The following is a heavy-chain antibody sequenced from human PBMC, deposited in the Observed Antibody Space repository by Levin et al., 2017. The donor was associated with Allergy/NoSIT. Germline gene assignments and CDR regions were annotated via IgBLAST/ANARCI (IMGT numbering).Heavy chain of an antibody. J-gene: IGHJ5*02. CDR3: ARVGAVEVPLVGVVPLSVRNWFDP. CDR1: GYIFSDYG. CDR2: ISAYNGTT. V-gene: IGHV1-18*01. D-gene: IGHD3-3*01. Sequence: GESLKISCKASGYIFSDYGITWVRQAPGQGLEWVGWISAYNGTTTYAQKFQGRVTMTTEKSTNTAYMELRTLRSEESAVYYCARVGAVEVPLVGVVPLSVRNWFDPWGQGTLVTVSS.